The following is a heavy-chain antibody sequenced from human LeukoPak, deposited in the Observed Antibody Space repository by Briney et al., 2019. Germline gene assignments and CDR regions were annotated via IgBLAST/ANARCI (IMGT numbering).Heavy chain of an antibody. CDR2: IVVGSGNT. J-gene: IGHJ6*02. D-gene: IGHD3-10*01. CDR1: GFTFTSSA. CDR3: AAARMGSYYYYGMVV. Sequence: SVKVSCKASGFTFTSSAVQWVRQARGQRLEWIGWIVVGSGNTNYAQKFQERVTITRDMSTSTAYMELSSLRSEDTAVYYCAAARMGSYYYYGMVVWGQGTTVTVSS. V-gene: IGHV1-58*01.